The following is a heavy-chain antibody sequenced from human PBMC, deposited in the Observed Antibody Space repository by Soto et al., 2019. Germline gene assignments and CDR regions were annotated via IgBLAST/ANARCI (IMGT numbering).Heavy chain of an antibody. V-gene: IGHV3-23*01. CDR1: GFTFNHYA. D-gene: IGHD4-17*01. J-gene: IGHJ6*02. Sequence: GGSLRLSCSASGFTFNHYAMSWVRQAPGKGLEWVSAVSGRGGSTKYADSVKGRFVISRDNSNSMLFLQMDSLRGEDTAVYYCAKDSTVTTSLYFYYYCFDVWGQGTTVTSP. CDR3: AKDSTVTTSLYFYYYCFDV. CDR2: VSGRGGST.